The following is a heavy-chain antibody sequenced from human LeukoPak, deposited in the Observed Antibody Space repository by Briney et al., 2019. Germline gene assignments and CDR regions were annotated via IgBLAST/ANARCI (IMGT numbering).Heavy chain of an antibody. CDR3: ARDIDSYYDSSGYYEPFDY. D-gene: IGHD3-22*01. Sequence: ASLKVSCKASGYTFTGYYMHWVRQAPGQGLEWMGWINPNIGGTNYAQKFQGRVTMTRGTSITTAYMELNRLRSDDTAVYYCARDIDSYYDSSGYYEPFDYWGQGTLVTVSS. J-gene: IGHJ4*02. CDR2: INPNIGGT. CDR1: GYTFTGYY. V-gene: IGHV1-2*02.